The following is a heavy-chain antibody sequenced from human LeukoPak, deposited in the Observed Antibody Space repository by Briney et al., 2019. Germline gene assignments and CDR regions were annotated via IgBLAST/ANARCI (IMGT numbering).Heavy chain of an antibody. CDR3: ARDRPYTGGWRGFDY. J-gene: IGHJ4*02. CDR1: GGTFSRNA. CDR2: IIPMFGIA. D-gene: IGHD6-19*01. V-gene: IGHV1-69*13. Sequence: ASVKVSFNSSGGTFSRNAISWVRHAPGQGLEWRGGIIPMFGIANYAQKFQGRVTITEDESTSTAYMELSRLRSEDPAVYYCARDRPYTGGWRGFDYWGQGTLVTVSS.